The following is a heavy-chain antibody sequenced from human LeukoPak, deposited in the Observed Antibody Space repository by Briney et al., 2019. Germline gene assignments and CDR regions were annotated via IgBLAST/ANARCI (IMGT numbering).Heavy chain of an antibody. CDR2: ISGSAVNT. CDR3: AKEVVVATFDY. CDR1: GFTFSSYA. V-gene: IGHV3-23*01. J-gene: IGHJ4*02. Sequence: QPGGSLRLSCAASGFTFSSYALTWVRQAPGKGLEWVSAISGSAVNTHYADSVKGRFTISRDNSKNTLYLQMNSLRAEDTAVYYCAKEVVVATFDYWGQGTLVTVSS. D-gene: IGHD2-15*01.